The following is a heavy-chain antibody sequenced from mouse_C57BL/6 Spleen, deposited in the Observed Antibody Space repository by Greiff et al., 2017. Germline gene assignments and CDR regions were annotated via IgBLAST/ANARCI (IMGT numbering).Heavy chain of an antibody. Sequence: QVQLQQPGAELVKPGASVKLSCKASGYTFTSYWMHWVKQRPGQGLEWIGMIHPNSGSTNYNEKFKSKATLTVDKSSSTAYMQLSSLTSEDSAVXYCARGGITTVVARYWYFDVWGTGTTVTVSA. V-gene: IGHV1-64*01. D-gene: IGHD1-1*01. J-gene: IGHJ1*03. CDR1: GYTFTSYW. CDR2: IHPNSGST. CDR3: ARGGITTVVARYWYFDV.